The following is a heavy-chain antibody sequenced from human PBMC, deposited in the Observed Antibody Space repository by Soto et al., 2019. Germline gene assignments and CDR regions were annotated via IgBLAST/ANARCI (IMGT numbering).Heavy chain of an antibody. CDR3: ASTEDFFDY. CDR1: GVSLTSGTYY. CDR2: IFYSGST. Sequence: SETLSLTCSVSGVSLTSGTYYWSWIRQHPGRGLEWIGYIFYSGSTDYNPSLKSRVNISVDTSKNQFSLKLSSVTAADTAVYYCASTEDFFDYWGQGTLVTVSS. J-gene: IGHJ4*02. V-gene: IGHV4-31*03.